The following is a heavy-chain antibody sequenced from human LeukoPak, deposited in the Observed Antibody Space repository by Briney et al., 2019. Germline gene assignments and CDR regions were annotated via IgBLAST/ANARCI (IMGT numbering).Heavy chain of an antibody. CDR2: IYYTGST. V-gene: IGHV4-59*01. D-gene: IGHD3-22*01. Sequence: SETLSLTCTISSASISSYYWSWVRQPPGKGLEWIGYIYYTGSTNYNPSLKSRVTISVHTSKNQFSLKLSSVTAADTAVYYCATGVMSGYYYYWGQGTLVTVSS. CDR3: ATGVMSGYYYY. CDR1: SASISSYY. J-gene: IGHJ4*02.